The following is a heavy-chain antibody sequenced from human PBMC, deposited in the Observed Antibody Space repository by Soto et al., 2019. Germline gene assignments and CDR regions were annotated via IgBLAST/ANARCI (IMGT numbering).Heavy chain of an antibody. CDR2: ISYDGSNK. Sequence: QVQLVESGGGVVQPGRSLRLSCAASGFTFSSYGMHWVRQAPGKGLEWVAVISYDGSNKYYAEPVKGRFTISRDNSKNMLYMEVNSLRPADMAVYYCAKDRVPYYSGPYFYYGLDVWGQGTTVTVSS. D-gene: IGHD3-10*01. V-gene: IGHV3-30*18. CDR1: GFTFSSYG. CDR3: AKDRVPYYSGPYFYYGLDV. J-gene: IGHJ6*02.